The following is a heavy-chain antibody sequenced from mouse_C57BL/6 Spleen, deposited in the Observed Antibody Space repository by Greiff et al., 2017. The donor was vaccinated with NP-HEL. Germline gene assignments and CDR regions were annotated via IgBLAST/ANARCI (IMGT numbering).Heavy chain of an antibody. D-gene: IGHD1-1*01. J-gene: IGHJ2*01. CDR1: GFTFSDYG. CDR2: ISSGSSTI. CDR3: ASLYYNGSSYDY. V-gene: IGHV5-17*01. Sequence: DVMLVESGGGLVKPGGSLKLSCAASGFTFSDYGMHWVRQAPEKGLEWVAYISSGSSTIYYADTVKGRFTISRDNAKNTLFLQMTSLRSEDTAMYYCASLYYNGSSYDYWGQGTTLTVSS.